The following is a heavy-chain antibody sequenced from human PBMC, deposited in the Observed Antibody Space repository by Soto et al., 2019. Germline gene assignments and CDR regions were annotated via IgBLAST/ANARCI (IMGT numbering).Heavy chain of an antibody. D-gene: IGHD6-13*01. V-gene: IGHV4-4*07. J-gene: IGHJ5*02. CDR1: GGSFSGYY. CDR2: IHSSGST. Sequence: PSETLSLTCAVYGGSFSGYYWSWIRQPAGKGLEWIGHIHSSGSTNYNPSLKSRVTMSVDTSKNQFSLRLMSLTAADTAVYYCARDQGVAAAGTTWFDPWGQGSLVTVSS. CDR3: ARDQGVAAAGTTWFDP.